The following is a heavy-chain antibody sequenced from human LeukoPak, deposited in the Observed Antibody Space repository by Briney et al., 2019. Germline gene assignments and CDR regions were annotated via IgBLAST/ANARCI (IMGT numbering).Heavy chain of an antibody. J-gene: IGHJ4*02. Sequence: GGSLRPSCAASGFTFSNYEMNWVRQAPGKGPERVSYIRNSGSTTYYADSVKGRFTVSRDNAKNALYLQMNSLRAEDTAVYYCARTQRFGDYNLDYWGQGTLVTVSS. CDR2: IRNSGSTT. CDR1: GFTFSNYE. V-gene: IGHV3-48*03. CDR3: ARTQRFGDYNLDY. D-gene: IGHD4-17*01.